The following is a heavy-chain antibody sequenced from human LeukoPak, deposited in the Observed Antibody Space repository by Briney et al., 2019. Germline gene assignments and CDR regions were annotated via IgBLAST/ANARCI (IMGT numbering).Heavy chain of an antibody. J-gene: IGHJ4*02. CDR2: ISGSGGST. Sequence: PGGSLRLSCATSGYTFSTYAFSWVRQAPGKGLEWVSAISGSGGSTYYADSVKGRFTISRDNSKNTLYLQMNSLRAEDTAVYYCAKDPPGSSRNFDYWGQGTLVTVSS. D-gene: IGHD6-13*01. CDR3: AKDPPGSSRNFDY. CDR1: GYTFSTYA. V-gene: IGHV3-23*01.